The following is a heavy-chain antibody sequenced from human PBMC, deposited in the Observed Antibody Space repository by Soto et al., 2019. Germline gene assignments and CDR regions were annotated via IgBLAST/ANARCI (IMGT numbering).Heavy chain of an antibody. D-gene: IGHD4-17*01. CDR3: ARGILSYGDYVWYFDY. Sequence: ASVKVSCKASGYTFTGYYMHWVRQAPGQGLEWMGWINPNSGGTNYAQKFQGWVTMTRDTSISTAYMELSRLRSEDTAVYYCARGILSYGDYVWYFDYWGQGTLVTVSS. CDR2: INPNSGGT. CDR1: GYTFTGYY. V-gene: IGHV1-2*04. J-gene: IGHJ4*02.